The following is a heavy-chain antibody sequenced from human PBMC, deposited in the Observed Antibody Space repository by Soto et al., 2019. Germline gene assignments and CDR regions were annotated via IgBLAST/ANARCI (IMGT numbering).Heavy chain of an antibody. Sequence: GSLRLSCAASGFTVSSNYMSWVRQAPGKGLEWVSVIYSGGSTYYADSVKGRFTISRDNSKNTLYLQMNSLRAEDTAVYYCARVTYDYGDRYYYYGMDVWGQGTTVTVSS. CDR1: GFTVSSNY. V-gene: IGHV3-53*01. CDR3: ARVTYDYGDRYYYYGMDV. D-gene: IGHD4-17*01. J-gene: IGHJ6*02. CDR2: IYSGGST.